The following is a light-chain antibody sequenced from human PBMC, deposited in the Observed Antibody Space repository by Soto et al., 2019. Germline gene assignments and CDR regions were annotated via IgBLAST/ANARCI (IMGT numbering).Light chain of an antibody. CDR1: QIVSTN. J-gene: IGKJ4*01. Sequence: EIVVTQSPATLAVSPGETATLSCRASQIVSTNLAWYQQKPGQTPRLLIYGASTRASGVPARFSGSGSGTEFTLTISSLQSEDFAVYYCQQYNIWPPLTFGGGTRVE. CDR2: GAS. V-gene: IGKV3-15*01. CDR3: QQYNIWPPLT.